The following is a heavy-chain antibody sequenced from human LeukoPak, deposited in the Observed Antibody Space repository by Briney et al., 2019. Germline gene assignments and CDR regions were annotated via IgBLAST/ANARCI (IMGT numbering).Heavy chain of an antibody. J-gene: IGHJ3*02. CDR2: LYHSGRS. CDR1: GYSIRSDYY. D-gene: IGHD4-23*01. Sequence: SETLSLTCTVSGYSIRSDYYWGWIRQPPGKGLEWIGGLYHSGRSFYNPSLESRVTISVDTSKIQFSLKLNSVTAADTAVYYCAVSTVGAPVPQPFDIWGQGTLVTVSS. V-gene: IGHV4-38-2*02. CDR3: AVSTVGAPVPQPFDI.